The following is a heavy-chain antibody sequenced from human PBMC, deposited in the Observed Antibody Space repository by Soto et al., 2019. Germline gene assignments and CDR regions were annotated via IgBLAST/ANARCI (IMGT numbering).Heavy chain of an antibody. V-gene: IGHV4-39*01. CDR2: IYYSGST. CDR1: GGSISSSSYY. Sequence: SETLSLTCTVSGGSISSSSYYWGWIRQPPGKGLGWIGSIYYSGSTYYNPSLKSRVTISVDTSKNQFSLKLSSVTAADTAVYYCARHGIVGATTDRSFDYWGQGTLVTLST. D-gene: IGHD1-26*01. J-gene: IGHJ4*02. CDR3: ARHGIVGATTDRSFDY.